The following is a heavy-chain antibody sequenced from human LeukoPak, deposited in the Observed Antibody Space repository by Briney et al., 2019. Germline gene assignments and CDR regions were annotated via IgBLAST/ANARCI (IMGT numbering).Heavy chain of an antibody. CDR2: IYSGGST. CDR3: ARERYTAMDYPIFDY. J-gene: IGHJ4*02. D-gene: IGHD5-18*01. Sequence: GGSLRLSCAASGFTFSIYAMSWVRQAPGKGLEWVSVIYSGGSTYYADSVKGRFTISRDNSKNTLYLQMNSLRAEDTAVYYCARERYTAMDYPIFDYWGQGTLVTVSS. V-gene: IGHV3-53*01. CDR1: GFTFSIYA.